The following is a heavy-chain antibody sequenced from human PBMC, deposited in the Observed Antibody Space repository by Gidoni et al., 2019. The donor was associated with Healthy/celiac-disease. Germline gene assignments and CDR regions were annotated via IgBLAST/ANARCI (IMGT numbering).Heavy chain of an antibody. CDR1: CGSIPRAGYY. V-gene: IGHV4-31*03. CDR3: ARDIVVVVAARYYYYGMDV. CDR2: IYYSGST. D-gene: IGHD2-15*01. Sequence: QVQLQESGPGLVMPSQTLSLTCTFSCGSIPRAGYYWSWIRQHPGKGLEWIGYIYYSGSTYYNPSLKSRVTISVDTSKNQFSLKLSSVTAADTAVYYCARDIVVVVAARYYYYGMDVWGQGTTVTVSS. J-gene: IGHJ6*02.